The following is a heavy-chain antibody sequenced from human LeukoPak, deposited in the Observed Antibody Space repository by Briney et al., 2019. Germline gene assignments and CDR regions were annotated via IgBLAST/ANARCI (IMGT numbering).Heavy chain of an antibody. Sequence: PSQTLSLTRTVSGGSISSGGYYWSWIRQPPGKGLEWIGYIYHSGSTYYNPSLKSRVTISVDRSKNQFSLKLSSVTAADTAVYYCARASRGPFDYWGQGTLVTVSS. V-gene: IGHV4-30-2*01. CDR1: GGSISSGGYY. J-gene: IGHJ4*02. CDR3: ARASRGPFDY. CDR2: IYHSGST.